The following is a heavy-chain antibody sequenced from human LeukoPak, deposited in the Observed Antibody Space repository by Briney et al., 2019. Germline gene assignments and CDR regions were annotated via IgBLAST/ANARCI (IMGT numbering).Heavy chain of an antibody. CDR2: ISYDGSNK. Sequence: GGSLRLSCAASGFTFSSYGMHWARQAPGKGLEWVAVISYDGSNKYYADSVKGRFTISRDNSKNTAYLQMNSLKTEDTAVYYCTRGLNGPWFDPWAQGTLSPSPQ. V-gene: IGHV3-30*03. CDR3: TRGLNGPWFDP. J-gene: IGHJ5*02. CDR1: GFTFSSYG. D-gene: IGHD2-8*01.